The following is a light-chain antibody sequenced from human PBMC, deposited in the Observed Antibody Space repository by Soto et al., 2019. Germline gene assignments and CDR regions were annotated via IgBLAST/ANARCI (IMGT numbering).Light chain of an antibody. Sequence: EIVMTQSPGTLSVSPGERATLSCRASQGVGSNLAWYQQRPGQAPRLLIYGASSRATGIPDRFSGSGSGTDFTLTISRLEPEDFAVYYCQHYGSSWTFGQGTKVEIK. CDR2: GAS. CDR3: QHYGSSWT. J-gene: IGKJ1*01. CDR1: QGVGSN. V-gene: IGKV3-20*01.